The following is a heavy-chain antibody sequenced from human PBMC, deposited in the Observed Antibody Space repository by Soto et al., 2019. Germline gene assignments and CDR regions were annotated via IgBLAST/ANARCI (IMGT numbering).Heavy chain of an antibody. V-gene: IGHV3-23*01. D-gene: IGHD2-15*01. CDR2: VSIGGST. J-gene: IGHJ4*02. CDR1: GFTFSSYA. CDR3: AKRRGAGGHFDY. Sequence: GGSLRLSCAASGFTFSSYAMGWVRQGPGKGLEWVAVVSIGGSTHYADSVRGRFTISRDNSKNALSLQMNSLTAEDTAVYFCAKRRGAGGHFDYWGQGALVTVSS.